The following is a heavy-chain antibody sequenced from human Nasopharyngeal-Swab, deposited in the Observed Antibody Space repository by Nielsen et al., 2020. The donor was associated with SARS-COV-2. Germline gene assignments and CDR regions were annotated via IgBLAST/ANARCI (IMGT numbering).Heavy chain of an antibody. CDR2: IIPIFGTA. J-gene: IGHJ6*03. V-gene: IGHV1-69*13. D-gene: IGHD2-2*01. CDR1: GGTFSSYA. Sequence: SVKVSCKASGGTFSSYAISWVRQAPGQGLGWMGGIIPIFGTANYAQKFQGRVTITADESTSTAYMELSSLRSEDTAVYYCASPRSVVPAAIEPYYYYYYMDVWGKGTTVTVSS. CDR3: ASPRSVVPAAIEPYYYYYYMDV.